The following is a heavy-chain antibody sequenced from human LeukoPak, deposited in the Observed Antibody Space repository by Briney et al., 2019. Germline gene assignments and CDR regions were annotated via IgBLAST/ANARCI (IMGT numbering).Heavy chain of an antibody. CDR1: GFTFSSYA. Sequence: GGSLRLSCAASGFTFSSYAMSWVRQAPGKGLEWVSAISGSGGSTYYADSVKGRFTISRDNSKNTLYLQMNSLRAEDTAVYYRAKVMWPGYSSSWYFDYWGQGTLVTVSS. V-gene: IGHV3-23*01. D-gene: IGHD6-13*01. CDR3: AKVMWPGYSSSWYFDY. CDR2: ISGSGGST. J-gene: IGHJ4*02.